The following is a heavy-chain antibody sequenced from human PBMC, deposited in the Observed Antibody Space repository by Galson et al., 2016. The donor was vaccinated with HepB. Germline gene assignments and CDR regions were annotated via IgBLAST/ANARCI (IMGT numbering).Heavy chain of an antibody. CDR3: ARDRGGSAGAFNWFDP. J-gene: IGHJ5*02. V-gene: IGHV3-74*01. Sequence: SLRLSCAASGFTFSTNWMHWVRQAPGTGLVWVSRINGDGTITDYADSVKGRFTIPRDNAANTLYLQMNSLRVEDTAVYYCARDRGGSAGAFNWFDPWGQGTLVTVSS. CDR2: INGDGTIT. D-gene: IGHD3-10*01. CDR1: GFTFSTNW.